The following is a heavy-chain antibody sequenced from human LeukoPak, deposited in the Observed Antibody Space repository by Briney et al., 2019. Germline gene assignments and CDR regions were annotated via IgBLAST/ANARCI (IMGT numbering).Heavy chain of an antibody. CDR2: INPNSGGT. D-gene: IGHD1-7*01. J-gene: IGHJ6*03. Sequence: GASVKVSCKASGYTFTGYYMHWVRQAPGQGLEWMGWINPNSGGTNYAQKFQGRVTMTRDTSISTAYMELSRLRSDDTAVYYCARSLNNWNYLNYYYYMDVWGKGTTVTVSS. CDR1: GYTFTGYY. CDR3: ARSLNNWNYLNYYYYMDV. V-gene: IGHV1-2*02.